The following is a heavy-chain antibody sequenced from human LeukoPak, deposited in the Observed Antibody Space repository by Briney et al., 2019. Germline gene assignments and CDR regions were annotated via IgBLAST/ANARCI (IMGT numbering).Heavy chain of an antibody. J-gene: IGHJ6*02. Sequence: ASVKVSCKASGYTFTSYDINWVRQATGRGLEWMGWKNPISGRTGFAQKFQGRLTMTTNTSISTAYMELSSLTSEDTAVYYCARGPVSTHGMDVWGQGTTVTVSS. D-gene: IGHD2-2*01. CDR3: ARGPVSTHGMDV. V-gene: IGHV1-8*01. CDR2: KNPISGRT. CDR1: GYTFTSYD.